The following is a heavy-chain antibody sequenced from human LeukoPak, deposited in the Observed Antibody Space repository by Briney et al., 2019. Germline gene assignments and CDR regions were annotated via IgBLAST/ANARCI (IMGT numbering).Heavy chain of an antibody. J-gene: IGHJ4*02. Sequence: PETLSLTCAVYGGSFSGYYWSWIRQPPGKGLEWIGEINHSGSTNYNPSLKSRVTISVDTSKNQFSLKLSSVTAADTAVYYCARGGGYSSGWYGYWGQGTLVTVSS. CDR2: INHSGST. CDR3: ARGGGYSSGWYGY. V-gene: IGHV4-34*01. D-gene: IGHD6-19*01. CDR1: GGSFSGYY.